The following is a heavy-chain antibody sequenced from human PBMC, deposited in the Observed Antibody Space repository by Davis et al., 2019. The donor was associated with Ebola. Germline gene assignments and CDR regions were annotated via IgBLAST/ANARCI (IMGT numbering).Heavy chain of an antibody. CDR1: GFTFSNHA. CDR3: AKKMPNYLTFDC. CDR2: ISGSGGST. D-gene: IGHD5-24*01. J-gene: IGHJ4*02. Sequence: PGGSLRLSCAASGFTFSNHAMSWVRQAPGKGLEWVSAISGSGGSTYYADSVKGRFTVSRDNSKNTLYLQMSSLRAEDTALYYCAKKMPNYLTFDCWGQGTLVTVSS. V-gene: IGHV3-23*01.